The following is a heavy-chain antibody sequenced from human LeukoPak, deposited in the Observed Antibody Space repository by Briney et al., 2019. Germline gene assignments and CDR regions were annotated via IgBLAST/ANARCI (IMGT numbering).Heavy chain of an antibody. Sequence: GGSLRLSCAASGFTFSNYAMSWVRQAPGKGLEWVSAISGSGGSTYYADSVKGRFTISGDNSKNTLYLQMNSLRAEDTAVYYCSLTDSSGYYTMSDWGQGTLVTVSS. V-gene: IGHV3-23*01. CDR2: ISGSGGST. J-gene: IGHJ4*02. D-gene: IGHD3-22*01. CDR1: GFTFSNYA. CDR3: SLTDSSGYYTMSD.